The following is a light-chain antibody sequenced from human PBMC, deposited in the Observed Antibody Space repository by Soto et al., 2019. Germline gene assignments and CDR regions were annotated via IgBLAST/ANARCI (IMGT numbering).Light chain of an antibody. CDR3: SSCTKQHLV. CDR2: DVS. Sequence: QSVLTQPAPVSGSPGQSITISCTGTSSDVGGCNFVSWFQQHPATAPKVMIYDVSNRPSGVSNRFSGSKSGNTASLTISGLQAEDEADYYCSSCTKQHLVFGGGTKLTVL. V-gene: IGLV2-14*01. CDR1: SSDVGGCNF. J-gene: IGLJ2*01.